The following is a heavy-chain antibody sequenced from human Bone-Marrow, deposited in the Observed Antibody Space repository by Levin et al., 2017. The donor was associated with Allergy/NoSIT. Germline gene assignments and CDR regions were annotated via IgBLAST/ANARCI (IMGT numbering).Heavy chain of an antibody. J-gene: IGHJ6*02. D-gene: IGHD2-2*01. CDR2: IYYSGSS. CDR1: GASINSGDYY. CDR3: ARAPVGYGMDV. Sequence: PSETLSLTCTVSGASINSGDYYWSWIRQPPGKGLEWIAYIYYSGSSYYNASLKSRVIISVDTSKNQFSLKVSSVTAADTAVYYCARAPVGYGMDVWGQGTTVTVSS. V-gene: IGHV4-30-4*01.